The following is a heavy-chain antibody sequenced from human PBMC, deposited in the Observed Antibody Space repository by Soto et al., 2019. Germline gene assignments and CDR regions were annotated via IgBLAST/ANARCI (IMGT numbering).Heavy chain of an antibody. CDR2: IYYSGST. CDR3: ARRATVRGAFDI. D-gene: IGHD4-17*01. V-gene: IGHV4-39*01. Sequence: ETLSLTCTVSGGSISSGGYYWSWIRQHPGKGLEWIGSIYYSGSTYYNPSLKSRVTISVDTSKNQFSLKLSSVTAAVTAVYYCARRATVRGAFDIWGQGTMVTVSS. J-gene: IGHJ3*02. CDR1: GGSISSGGYY.